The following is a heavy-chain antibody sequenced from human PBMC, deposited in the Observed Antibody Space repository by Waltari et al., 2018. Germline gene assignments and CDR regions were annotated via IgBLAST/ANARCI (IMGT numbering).Heavy chain of an antibody. CDR1: AGSFSDYF. CDR2: INHRGRP. D-gene: IGHD3-22*01. CDR3: ARGRPFYETSGYYYNY. V-gene: IGHV4-34*01. Sequence: QLQLQQWGAGLLKPSETLSLTCAVYAGSFSDYFWGWIRQAPGKGRDGIGEINHRGRPNYRPSPKSRVTISLATSKGQFSLTLTSVTAADTALYYCARGRPFYETSGYYYNYWGQGTLVTVSS. J-gene: IGHJ4*02.